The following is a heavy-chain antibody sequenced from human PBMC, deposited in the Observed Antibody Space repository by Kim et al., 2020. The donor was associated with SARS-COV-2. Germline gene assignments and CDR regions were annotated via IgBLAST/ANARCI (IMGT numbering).Heavy chain of an antibody. CDR1: GGTSSSYA. CDR3: ARGPVTTGTTFRKYYYGMDV. CDR2: IIPMFGTA. D-gene: IGHD1-1*01. J-gene: IGHJ6*02. Sequence: SVKVSCKASGGTSSSYAISWVRQAPGQGLEWMGGIIPMFGTANYAQKFQGRVTITADKSTSTAYMELSSLRSEDTAVYYCARGPVTTGTTFRKYYYGMDVWGQGTTVTVSS. V-gene: IGHV1-69*06.